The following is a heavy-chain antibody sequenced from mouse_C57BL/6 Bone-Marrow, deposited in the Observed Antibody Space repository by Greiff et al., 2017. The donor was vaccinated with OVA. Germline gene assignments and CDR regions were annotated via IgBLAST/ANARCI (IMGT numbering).Heavy chain of an antibody. D-gene: IGHD2-3*01. CDR2: ISDGGSYT. CDR3: AHYDGYYASFAY. V-gene: IGHV5-4*03. CDR1: GFTFSSYA. Sequence: EVMLVESGGGLVKPGGSLKLSCAASGFTFSSYAMSWVRQTPEKRLEWVATISDGGSYTYYPDNVKGRFTISTDNAKNNLYLQMSHLKSEDTAMYYCAHYDGYYASFAYWGQGTLVTVSA. J-gene: IGHJ3*01.